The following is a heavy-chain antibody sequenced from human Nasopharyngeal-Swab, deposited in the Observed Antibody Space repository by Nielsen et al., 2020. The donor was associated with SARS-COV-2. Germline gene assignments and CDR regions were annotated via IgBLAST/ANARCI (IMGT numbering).Heavy chain of an antibody. D-gene: IGHD3-3*01. J-gene: IGHJ4*02. CDR1: GFTFDDYA. V-gene: IGHV3-43*02. CDR3: ATELLDPYYDFWSGYYGTFDY. Sequence: GESLKISCAASGFTFDDYAMHWVRQAPGKGLEWVSLISGDVGSTYYADSVKGRFTISRDNSKNSLYLQMNSLRTEDTALYYCATELLDPYYDFWSGYYGTFDYWGQGTLVTVSS. CDR2: ISGDVGST.